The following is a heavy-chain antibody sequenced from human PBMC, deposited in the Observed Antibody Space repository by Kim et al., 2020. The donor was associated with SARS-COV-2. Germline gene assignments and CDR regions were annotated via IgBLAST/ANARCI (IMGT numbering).Heavy chain of an antibody. Sequence: GGSLRLSCAASGFTFSGSAMHWVRQASGKGLEWVGRIRSKADSYATAYAASGKGRFTISRDDSKNTAYLQMNSLKTADTAWYYCTIQQNYESFTGYNWY. D-gene: IGHD3-9*01. J-gene: IGHJ2*01. CDR3: TIQQNYESFTGYNWY. V-gene: IGHV3-73*01. CDR1: GFTFSGSA. CDR2: IRSKADSYAT.